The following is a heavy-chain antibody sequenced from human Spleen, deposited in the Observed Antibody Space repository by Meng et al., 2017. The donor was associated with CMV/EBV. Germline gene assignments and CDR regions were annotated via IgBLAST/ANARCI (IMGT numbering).Heavy chain of an antibody. CDR2: IFYSGST. CDR1: GGSISNYY. J-gene: IGHJ4*02. D-gene: IGHD3-3*01. Sequence: GSLRLSCTVSGGSISNYYWSWIRQPPGKGLEWIGYIFYSGSTNYNPSLKSRVTISLNTSKNQFSLKLNSVTNADTAVYYCARGGGKTYYDFWSGYYMNWGQGTLVTVSS. V-gene: IGHV4-59*13. CDR3: ARGGGKTYYDFWSGYYMN.